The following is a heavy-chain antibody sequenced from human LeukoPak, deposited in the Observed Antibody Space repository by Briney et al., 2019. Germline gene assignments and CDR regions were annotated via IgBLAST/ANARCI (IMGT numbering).Heavy chain of an antibody. CDR3: AREREGPYGYLDY. CDR1: GGSISSASYY. CDR2: IYTSGST. Sequence: SETLSLTCTVSGGSISSASYYWSWIRQPAGKGLQWIGRIYTSGSTYYNPSLKSRVTISVDTSKNQFSLKLSSVTAADTAVYYCAREREGPYGYLDYWGQGILVTVSS. V-gene: IGHV4-61*02. D-gene: IGHD4-17*01. J-gene: IGHJ4*02.